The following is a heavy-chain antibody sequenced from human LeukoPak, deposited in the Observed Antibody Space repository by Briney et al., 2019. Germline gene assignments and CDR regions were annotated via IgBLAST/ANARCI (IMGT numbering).Heavy chain of an antibody. CDR1: GYTFTGYY. CDR2: INPNSGGT. Sequence: WASVKVSCKASGYTFTGYYMHWVRQAPGQGLEWMGWINPNSGGTNYAQKFQGRVTMTRDTSISTAYMELSRLRSDDTALYYCARTCSSSSCYMVHWGQGTLVTVSS. J-gene: IGHJ4*02. CDR3: ARTCSSSSCYMVH. V-gene: IGHV1-2*02. D-gene: IGHD2-2*02.